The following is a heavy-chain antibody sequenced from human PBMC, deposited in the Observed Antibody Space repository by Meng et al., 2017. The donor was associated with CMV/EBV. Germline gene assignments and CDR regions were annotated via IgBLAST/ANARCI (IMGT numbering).Heavy chain of an antibody. CDR2: IRYDGSNK. J-gene: IGHJ4*02. CDR3: ARGRTTVTTQTGNDY. V-gene: IGHV3-30*02. Sequence: GESLKISCAASGFTFSSYGMHWVRQAPGKGLEWVAFIRYDGSNKYYADSVKGRFTISRDNSKNTLYLQMNSLRAEDTALYYCARGRTTVTTQTGNDYWGQGTLVTVSS. CDR1: GFTFSSYG. D-gene: IGHD4-17*01.